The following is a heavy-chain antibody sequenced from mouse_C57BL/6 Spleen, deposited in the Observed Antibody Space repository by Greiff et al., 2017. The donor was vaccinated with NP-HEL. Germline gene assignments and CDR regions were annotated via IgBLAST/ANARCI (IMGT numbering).Heavy chain of an antibody. CDR2: IYPGSGST. J-gene: IGHJ3*01. D-gene: IGHD2-3*01. CDR1: GYTFTSYW. Sequence: QVQLQQPGAELVKPGASVKMSCKASGYTFTSYWITWVKQRPGQGLEWIGDIYPGSGSTNYNEKFKSKATLTVDTSSSTAYMQLSSLTSEDSAVYYCAREGGWLLRDWFAYWGQGTLVTVSA. CDR3: AREGGWLLRDWFAY. V-gene: IGHV1-55*01.